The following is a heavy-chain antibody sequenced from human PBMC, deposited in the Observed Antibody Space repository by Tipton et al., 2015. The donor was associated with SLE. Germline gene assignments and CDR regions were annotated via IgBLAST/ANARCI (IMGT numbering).Heavy chain of an antibody. Sequence: GSLRLSCEASGFTFSDYHMSWIRQAPGKGLEWISLISSSASIKYYTDSVKGRFTISRDNARNSLYLQMNSLRAEDTAVYYCARDYSSSSGTDYFDYWGQGTLVTVSP. CDR1: GFTFSDYH. V-gene: IGHV3-11*01. CDR2: ISSSASIK. J-gene: IGHJ4*02. D-gene: IGHD6-6*01. CDR3: ARDYSSSSGTDYFDY.